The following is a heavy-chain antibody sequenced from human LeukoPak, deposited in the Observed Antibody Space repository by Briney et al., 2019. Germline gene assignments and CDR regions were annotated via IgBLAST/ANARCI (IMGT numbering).Heavy chain of an antibody. CDR1: GYSFTSYW. Sequence: GESLKISCKGFGYSFTSYWIGWVRQMPGKGLEWMEIIYPGDSDTRYNPSFQGQVTISADKSISTAYLQWSSLKASDTAIYYCARRGTMIRGVMWGQGTLVTVSS. J-gene: IGHJ4*02. D-gene: IGHD3-10*01. V-gene: IGHV5-51*01. CDR3: ARRGTMIRGVM. CDR2: IYPGDSDT.